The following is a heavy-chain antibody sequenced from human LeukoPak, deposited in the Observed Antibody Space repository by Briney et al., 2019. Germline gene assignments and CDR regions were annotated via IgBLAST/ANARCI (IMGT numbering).Heavy chain of an antibody. V-gene: IGHV4-30-2*01. J-gene: IGHJ5*02. Sequence: SQTLSLTCTVSGGSISSGGYYWTWIRQPPGKGLEWIGYIYHSGSAYYNPSLKSRVTISLDRSKNQFSLKLSSVTAADTAVYYCARTAEEYSSSSGWFDPWGQGTLVTVSS. CDR2: IYHSGSA. D-gene: IGHD6-6*01. CDR1: GGSISSGGYY. CDR3: ARTAEEYSSSSGWFDP.